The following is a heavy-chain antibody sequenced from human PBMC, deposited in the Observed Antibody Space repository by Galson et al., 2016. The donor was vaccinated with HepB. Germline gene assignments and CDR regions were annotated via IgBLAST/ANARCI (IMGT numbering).Heavy chain of an antibody. Sequence: TLSLTCTVSGGSINSGGNYWSWIRQRPGKGLEWIGYIYYSGSTFYNPSLTSRVTMSIDTSKNQFSLQMTSMTAADTPGYYCAGDRGSGAYVWGCHLWYFDLWGRGTLVTVSS. CDR3: AGDRGSGAYVWGCHLWYFDL. CDR1: GGSINSGGNY. V-gene: IGHV4-31*03. D-gene: IGHD3-16*01. J-gene: IGHJ2*01. CDR2: IYYSGST.